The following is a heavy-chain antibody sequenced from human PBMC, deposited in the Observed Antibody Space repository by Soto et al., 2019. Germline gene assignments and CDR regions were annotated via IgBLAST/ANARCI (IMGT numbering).Heavy chain of an antibody. CDR3: ARGRGYSYGGPRGPNWFDP. V-gene: IGHV1-8*01. Sequence: QVPLVQSGAEVKKPGASVKVSCKASGYTFTSYDINWVRQATGQGLEWMGWMNPNSGNTGYAQKFQGRVTMTRNTSISTAYMELSSLRSEDTAVYYCARGRGYSYGGPRGPNWFDPWGQGTLVTVSS. J-gene: IGHJ5*02. CDR2: MNPNSGNT. CDR1: GYTFTSYD. D-gene: IGHD5-18*01.